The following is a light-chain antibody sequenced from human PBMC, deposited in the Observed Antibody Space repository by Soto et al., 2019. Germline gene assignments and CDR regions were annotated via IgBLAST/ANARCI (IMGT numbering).Light chain of an antibody. CDR3: QHDNSYSEA. CDR2: LAS. V-gene: IGKV1-5*03. Sequence: EIQMTQCPSTMSSSVGDRVTITCLASQNINNLLAWYQQRPGKAPNLLIYLASTLEGGVPSRFSGSGSATEFTLTISSLQPDDFATYYCQHDNSYSEAFRQGTKVDIK. J-gene: IGKJ1*01. CDR1: QNINNL.